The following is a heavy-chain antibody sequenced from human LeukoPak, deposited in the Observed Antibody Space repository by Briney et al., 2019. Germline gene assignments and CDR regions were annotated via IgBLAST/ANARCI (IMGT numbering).Heavy chain of an antibody. Sequence: GGSLRLSCAASGFTFNSYSMNWFRQAPGKGLEWVSSISSSSRFIYYADSVKGRFTISRDSSKNTLYLQMNSLRAEDTAVYYCAKDSIRQQLYYFDSWGQGTLVTVSS. CDR1: GFTFNSYS. CDR3: AKDSIRQQLYYFDS. D-gene: IGHD6-13*01. CDR2: ISSSSRFI. J-gene: IGHJ4*02. V-gene: IGHV3-21*01.